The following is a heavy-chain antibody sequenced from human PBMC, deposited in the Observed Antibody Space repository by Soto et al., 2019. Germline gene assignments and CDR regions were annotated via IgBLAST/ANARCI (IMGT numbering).Heavy chain of an antibody. CDR3: ARPGRDFWSGRYYFDY. D-gene: IGHD3-3*01. CDR1: GFAFSSYG. Sequence: QVQLVESGGGVVQPGRSLRLSCAASGFAFSSYGMHWVRQALGKGLEWVAVISYDGSVSYDGSYKYYADSVKGRFTISRDNSKNTLYLHMNSLRAEDTAVYYCARPGRDFWSGRYYFDYWGQGTLVTVSS. CDR2: ISYDGSVSYDGSYK. V-gene: IGHV3-30*03. J-gene: IGHJ4*02.